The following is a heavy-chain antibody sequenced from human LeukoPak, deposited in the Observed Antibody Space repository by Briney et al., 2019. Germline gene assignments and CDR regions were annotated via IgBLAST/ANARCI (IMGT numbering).Heavy chain of an antibody. CDR2: ISAYNGNT. J-gene: IGHJ5*02. D-gene: IGHD2-2*01. CDR1: GYTFTSYG. V-gene: IGHV1-18*01. Sequence: ASVKVSCKASGYTFTSYGISWVRQAPGQGLEWMGWISAYNGNTNYAQKLQGRVTMTTDTSTSTAYMELRSLRSDDTAVYYCARDEGIVVVPANFDPWGQGTLVTVSS. CDR3: ARDEGIVVVPANFDP.